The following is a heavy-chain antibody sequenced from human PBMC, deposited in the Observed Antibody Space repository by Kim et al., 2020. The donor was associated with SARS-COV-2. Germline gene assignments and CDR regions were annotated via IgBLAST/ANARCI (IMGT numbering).Heavy chain of an antibody. CDR2: IYNDGSGGTT. D-gene: IGHD5-18*01. Sequence: GGSLRLSCAASGLTVRTNYMSWVRQAPGTGLEWVSVIYNDGSGGTTYYADSVRGRFTISRDNSKNTMYLQMNSLRAEDTAVYYCARSKQLWLNGMDVWGQGTTVTVSS. CDR3: ARSKQLWLNGMDV. V-gene: IGHV3-66*01. CDR1: GLTVRTNY. J-gene: IGHJ6*02.